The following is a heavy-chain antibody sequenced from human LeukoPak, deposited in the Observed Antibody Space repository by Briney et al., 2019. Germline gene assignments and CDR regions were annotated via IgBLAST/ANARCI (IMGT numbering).Heavy chain of an antibody. D-gene: IGHD1-20*01. V-gene: IGHV1-46*01. J-gene: IGHJ4*02. CDR2: INPSGGST. CDR1: GYTFTSYY. CDR3: AREGPNWNPFDY. Sequence: ASVKVSCKASGYTFTSYYMRWVRQAPGQGLGWMGIINPSGGSTSYAQKFQGRVTMTRDTSTSTVYMELSSLRSEDTAVYYCAREGPNWNPFDYWGQGTLVTVSS.